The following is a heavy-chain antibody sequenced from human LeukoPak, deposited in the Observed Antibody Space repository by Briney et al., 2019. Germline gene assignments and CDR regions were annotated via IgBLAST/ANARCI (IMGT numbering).Heavy chain of an antibody. Sequence: SVKVSCKASGGTFSSYAISWVRQAPGQGLEWMGGIIPIFGTANYAQKFQGRVTIAADKSTSTAYMELSSLRSEDTAVYYCAREPGFTVVTSWQVGDGDAFDIWGQGQWSPSLQ. D-gene: IGHD2-21*02. CDR2: IIPIFGTA. J-gene: IGHJ3*02. CDR1: GGTFSSYA. CDR3: AREPGFTVVTSWQVGDGDAFDI. V-gene: IGHV1-69*06.